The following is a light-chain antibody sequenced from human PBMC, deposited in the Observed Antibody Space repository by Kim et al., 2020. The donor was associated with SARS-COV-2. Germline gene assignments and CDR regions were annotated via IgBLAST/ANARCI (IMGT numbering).Light chain of an antibody. CDR1: W. CDR3: QQSYNLPRT. Sequence: WLNWYQQRPGKAPHLLIYRTSTLQTGVPPRFSGSASGTDFTLTINTLQPEDFATYYCQQSYNLPRTFGQGTKVDMK. V-gene: IGKV1-39*01. CDR2: RTS. J-gene: IGKJ1*01.